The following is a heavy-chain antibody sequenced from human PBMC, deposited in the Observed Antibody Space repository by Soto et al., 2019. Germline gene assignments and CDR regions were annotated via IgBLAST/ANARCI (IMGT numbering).Heavy chain of an antibody. Sequence: EVQLVESGGGLVQPGGSLRLSCAASGFTFSSYWMHWVRQAPGKGLVWVSRINSDGSSTSYADSVKGRFTISRDNAKNTLYLQRNSLRAEDTAVYYCARAGLGGSYSGACDIWGQGTMVTVSS. CDR2: INSDGSST. V-gene: IGHV3-74*01. D-gene: IGHD1-26*01. J-gene: IGHJ3*02. CDR3: ARAGLGGSYSGACDI. CDR1: GFTFSSYW.